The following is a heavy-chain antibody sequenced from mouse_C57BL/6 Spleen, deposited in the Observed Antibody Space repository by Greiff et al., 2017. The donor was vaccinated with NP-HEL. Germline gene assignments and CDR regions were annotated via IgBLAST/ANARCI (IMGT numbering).Heavy chain of an antibody. CDR2: IDPSDSET. CDR3: ARDGNSPYYFDY. CDR1: GYTFTSYW. J-gene: IGHJ2*01. D-gene: IGHD2-1*01. Sequence: QVQLQQPGAELVRPGSSVKLSCKASGYTFTSYWMHWVKQRPIQGLEWIGNIDPSDSETHYNQKFKDKATLTVDKSSSTAYMQLSSLTSEDSAVYYWARDGNSPYYFDYWGQGTTLTVSS. V-gene: IGHV1-52*01.